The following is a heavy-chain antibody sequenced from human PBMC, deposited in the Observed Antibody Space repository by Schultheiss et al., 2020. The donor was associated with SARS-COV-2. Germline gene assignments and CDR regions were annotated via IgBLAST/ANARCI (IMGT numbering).Heavy chain of an antibody. CDR1: GYTFTSYG. D-gene: IGHD6-6*01. CDR2: MNPNSGGT. V-gene: IGHV1-2*06. Sequence: ASVKVSCKASGYTFTSYGISWVRQAPGQGLEWMGRMNPNSGGTDYAQKFQGRVTMTRDTSITTAYMELSRLRSEDTAVYYCARASYSSSSDFDHWGQGTLVTVSS. CDR3: ARASYSSSSDFDH. J-gene: IGHJ4*02.